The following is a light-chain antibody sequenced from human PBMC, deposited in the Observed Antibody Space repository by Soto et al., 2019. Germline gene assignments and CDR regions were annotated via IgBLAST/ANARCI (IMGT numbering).Light chain of an antibody. V-gene: IGKV3-20*01. CDR1: QSVRSSY. Sequence: EIVLTQSPGTLSLSPGERATLSCRASQSVRSSYLAWYQQKLGQAPRLLIYGVSKRATGIPERFSGSGSGTEFTLTISRLESEDFAVYYCQKYGTSPRTFGQGTKVEIK. J-gene: IGKJ1*01. CDR3: QKYGTSPRT. CDR2: GVS.